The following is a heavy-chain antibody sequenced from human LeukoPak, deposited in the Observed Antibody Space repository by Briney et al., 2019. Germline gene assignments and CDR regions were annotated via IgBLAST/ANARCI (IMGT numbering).Heavy chain of an antibody. V-gene: IGHV3-30*02. CDR2: IRNDGSIK. CDR3: ATDRSYYFDY. J-gene: IGHJ4*02. Sequence: PGGSLRLSCAASGFTFSSYAMHWVRQAPGKGLEWVAFIRNDGSIKYYADSVKGRFTISRDNSKNMLYMQMNSQRAEDTAVYYCATDRSYYFDYWGQGTLVTVSS. CDR1: GFTFSSYA. D-gene: IGHD3-10*01.